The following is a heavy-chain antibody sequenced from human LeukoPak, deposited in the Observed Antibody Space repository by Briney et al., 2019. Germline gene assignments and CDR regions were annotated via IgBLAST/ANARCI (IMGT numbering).Heavy chain of an antibody. D-gene: IGHD2-15*01. CDR3: AGKRI. V-gene: IGHV4-34*01. CDR2: INHSGST. Sequence: SETLSLTCAVYGGSFSGYYWSWIRQPPGKGLGWIGEINHSGSTNYNPSLKSRVTISVDTSKNQFSLKLSSVTAADTAVYYCAGKRIWGQGTLVTVSS. CDR1: GGSFSGYY. J-gene: IGHJ4*02.